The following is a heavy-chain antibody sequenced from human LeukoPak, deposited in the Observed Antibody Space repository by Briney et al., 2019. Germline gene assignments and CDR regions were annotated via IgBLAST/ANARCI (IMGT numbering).Heavy chain of an antibody. CDR3: ARHTPENRRNGLDV. CDR1: GGSISTYY. D-gene: IGHD2/OR15-2a*01. CDR2: VYYTGST. Sequence: PSETLSLTCTVSGGSISTYYWSWIRQPPGKGLEWSGYVYYTGSTNYNPSLKSRVTISVDTSKNQFSLKLSSVTAADTAVYYCARHTPENRRNGLDVWGQGTTVTVSS. J-gene: IGHJ6*02. V-gene: IGHV4-59*08.